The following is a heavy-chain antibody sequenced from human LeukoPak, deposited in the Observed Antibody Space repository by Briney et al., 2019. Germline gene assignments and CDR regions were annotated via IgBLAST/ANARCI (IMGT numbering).Heavy chain of an antibody. Sequence: GASVKVSCTASGGTFSSYAISWVRQAPGQGLEWMGRIIPILGIANYAQKFQGRVTITADKSTSTAYMELSSLRSEDTAVYYCARVVRGYNWFDPWGQGTLVTVSS. CDR1: GGTFSSYA. D-gene: IGHD5-12*01. CDR2: IIPILGIA. V-gene: IGHV1-69*04. CDR3: ARVVRGYNWFDP. J-gene: IGHJ5*02.